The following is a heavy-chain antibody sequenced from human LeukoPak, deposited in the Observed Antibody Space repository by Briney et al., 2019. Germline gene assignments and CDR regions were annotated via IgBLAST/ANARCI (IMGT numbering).Heavy chain of an antibody. V-gene: IGHV5-51*01. J-gene: IGHJ4*02. Sequence: GESLKISCKGSGYSFTSYWIGWVRQMPGKGLEWMGIIYPGDSDTRYSPSLQGQVTISADKSISTAYLQWSSLKASDTAMYYCARSYYDSSASPGYWGQGTLVTVSS. CDR1: GYSFTSYW. CDR3: ARSYYDSSASPGY. CDR2: IYPGDSDT. D-gene: IGHD3-22*01.